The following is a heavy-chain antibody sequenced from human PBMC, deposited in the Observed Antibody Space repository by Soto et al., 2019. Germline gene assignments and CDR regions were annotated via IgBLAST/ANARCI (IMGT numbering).Heavy chain of an antibody. CDR2: IYHSGST. D-gene: IGHD2-15*01. CDR1: GGSISSGGYS. J-gene: IGHJ5*02. Sequence: SETLSLTCAVSGGSISSGGYSWSWIRQPPGKGLEWIGYIYHSGSTYYNPSLKSRVTISVDRSKNQFSLKLSSVTAADTAVYYCASVVVAAGSSWFDPWGQGTLVTVSS. V-gene: IGHV4-30-2*01. CDR3: ASVVVAAGSSWFDP.